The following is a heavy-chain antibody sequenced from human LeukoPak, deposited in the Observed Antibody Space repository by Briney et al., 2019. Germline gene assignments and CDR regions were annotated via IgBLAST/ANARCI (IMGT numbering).Heavy chain of an antibody. D-gene: IGHD3-3*01. J-gene: IGHJ4*02. V-gene: IGHV7-4-1*02. Sequence: ASVKVSCKASGYTFTSYAMNWVRQAPGQGLEWMGWINIKTGNPTYAQGFTGRFAFSLDTSVTTAYLQISSLKDEDTAVYYCARTYYDFWSGFSPFDYWGQGTLVTVSS. CDR2: INIKTGNP. CDR1: GYTFTSYA. CDR3: ARTYYDFWSGFSPFDY.